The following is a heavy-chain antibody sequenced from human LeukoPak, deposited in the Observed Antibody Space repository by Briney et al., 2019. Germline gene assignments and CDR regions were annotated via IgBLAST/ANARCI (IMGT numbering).Heavy chain of an antibody. Sequence: GGSLRLSCAASGFTFSRYWMHWVRQAPGKGLVWVSRLNGDGSSTTYADSVKGRFTISRDNSKNTLYLQMNSLRAEDTAVYYCARRGYSGYDLGSDAFDIWGQGTMVTVSS. V-gene: IGHV3-74*01. D-gene: IGHD5-12*01. J-gene: IGHJ3*02. CDR3: ARRGYSGYDLGSDAFDI. CDR1: GFTFSRYW. CDR2: LNGDGSST.